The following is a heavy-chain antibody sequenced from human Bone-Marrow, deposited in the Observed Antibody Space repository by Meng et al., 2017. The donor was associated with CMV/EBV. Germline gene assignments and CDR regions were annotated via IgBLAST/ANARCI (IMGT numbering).Heavy chain of an antibody. CDR1: GGSISSSSYY. V-gene: IGHV4-39*01. Sequence: SETLSLTCTVSGGSISSSSYYWGWIRQPPGKGLEWIGSIYYSGSTYYNPSLKSRVTISVDTSKNQFSLKLSSVTAADTAVYYGSGYCSSISCYKNYYGMDVWGQGTTVTVPS. J-gene: IGHJ6*02. CDR3: SGYCSSISCYKNYYGMDV. CDR2: IYYSGST. D-gene: IGHD2-2*02.